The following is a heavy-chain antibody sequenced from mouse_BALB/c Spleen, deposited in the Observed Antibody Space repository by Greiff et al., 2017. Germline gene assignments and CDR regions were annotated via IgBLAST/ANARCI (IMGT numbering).Heavy chain of an antibody. CDR3: ARGRPLDYDVLLAWFAY. V-gene: IGHV5-6-5*01. Sequence: EVKLVESGGGLVKPGGSLKLSCAASGFTFSSYAMSWVRQTPEKRLEWVASISSGGSTYYPDSVKGRFTISRDNARNILYLQMSSLRSEDTAMYYCARGRPLDYDVLLAWFAYWGQGTLVTVSA. CDR2: ISSGGST. CDR1: GFTFSSYA. D-gene: IGHD2-4*01. J-gene: IGHJ3*01.